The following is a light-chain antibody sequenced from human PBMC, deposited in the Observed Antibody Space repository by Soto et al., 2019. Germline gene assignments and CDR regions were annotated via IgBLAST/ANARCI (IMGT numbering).Light chain of an antibody. CDR1: QDIKSD. V-gene: IGKV1-16*02. J-gene: IGKJ2*01. CDR2: GAS. Sequence: DVQMTQSPSSLSASAGDSVTITCRASQDIKSDLAWYQQRPGEAPKSLIFGASHLLDGVPSKFSGSGSGSEFTLTISSLQPEDSATYFCQQSKSHPPTFGRGTKVEI. CDR3: QQSKSHPPT.